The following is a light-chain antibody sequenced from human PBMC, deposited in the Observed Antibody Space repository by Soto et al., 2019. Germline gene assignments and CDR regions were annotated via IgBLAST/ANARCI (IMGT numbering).Light chain of an antibody. CDR2: KAS. J-gene: IGKJ1*01. CDR1: QSISSW. CDR3: QQYNSYWT. V-gene: IGKV1-5*03. Sequence: DIQMTQSPSTLSASVGDRVTITCRASQSISSWLAWYQQKPGKAPKLLIYKASSLESGVPSRFSGSGSGTEFPLTISSLQPYDFATYYCQQYNSYWTVGQGTKVEMK.